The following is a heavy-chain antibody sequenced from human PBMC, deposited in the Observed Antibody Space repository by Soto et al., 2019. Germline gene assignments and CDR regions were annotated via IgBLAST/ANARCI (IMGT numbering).Heavy chain of an antibody. Sequence: EVQVVESGGGLEQRGGSLTLSCVVSGSTIDDYAMHWVRQVPGKGLEWVSGIFWVGGGTGYADSVKGRFTISRDRARSSLSLQMSSLRIEDTAVYYCGKDLSRGGLESWGQGTRVTVSS. CDR1: GSTIDDYA. CDR3: GKDLSRGGLES. V-gene: IGHV3-9*01. CDR2: IFWVGGGT. J-gene: IGHJ4*02. D-gene: IGHD3-16*01.